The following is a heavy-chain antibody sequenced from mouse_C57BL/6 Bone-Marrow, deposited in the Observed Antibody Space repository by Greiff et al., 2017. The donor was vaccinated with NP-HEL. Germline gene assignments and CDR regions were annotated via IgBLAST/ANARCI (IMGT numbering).Heavy chain of an antibody. V-gene: IGHV1-64*01. J-gene: IGHJ2*01. CDR1: GYTFTSYW. D-gene: IGHD2-4*01. CDR3: AREGIYYDYDGGYFDY. CDR2: IHPNSGST. Sequence: QFQLQQPGAELVKPGASVKLSCKASGYTFTSYWMHWVKQRPGQGLEWVGMIHPNSGSTNYNEKFKSKATLTVDKSSSTAYMQLSSLTSEDSAVYYCAREGIYYDYDGGYFDYWGQGTTLTVSS.